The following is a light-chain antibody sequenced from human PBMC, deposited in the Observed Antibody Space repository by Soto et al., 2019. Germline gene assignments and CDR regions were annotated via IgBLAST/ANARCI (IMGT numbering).Light chain of an antibody. J-gene: IGKJ1*01. CDR3: QHYNSYSEA. CDR1: QTITSS. CDR2: GAS. Sequence: EIVMTESPATLSVYPGERATLSCRASQTITSSLAWYQQKPGQAPRLLIYGASTRATGIPARFSGGGSGTEFTLTISSLQPDDFATYYCQHYNSYSEAFGQGTKVDIK. V-gene: IGKV3-15*01.